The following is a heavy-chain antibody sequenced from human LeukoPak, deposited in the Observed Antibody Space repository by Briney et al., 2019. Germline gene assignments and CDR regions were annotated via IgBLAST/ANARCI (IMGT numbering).Heavy chain of an antibody. V-gene: IGHV4-59*08. CDR2: IYYSGST. CDR1: GGSISSYY. CDR3: ARVYGGYMSN. J-gene: IGHJ4*02. Sequence: SETLSLTCTVFGGSISSYYWSWIRQPPGKGLEWIGYIYYSGSTNYNPSLKSRVTISVDTSKNQFSLELSSVTAADTAVHYCARVYGGYMSNWGQGTLVTVSS. D-gene: IGHD5-18*01.